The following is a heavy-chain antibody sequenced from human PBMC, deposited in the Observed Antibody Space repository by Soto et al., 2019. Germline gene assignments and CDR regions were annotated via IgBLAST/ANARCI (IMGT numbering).Heavy chain of an antibody. V-gene: IGHV3-48*01. CDR1: GFTFSSYS. CDR3: ARVYCSSTSCYPCPPIDY. CDR2: ISSSSSTI. J-gene: IGHJ4*02. D-gene: IGHD2-2*01. Sequence: EVQLVESGGGLVQPGGSLRLSCAASGFTFSSYSMNWVRQAPGKGLEWVSYISSSSSTIYYADSVKGRFTISRDNAKNSLYLQMNSLRAEDTAVYYCARVYCSSTSCYPCPPIDYWGQGTLVTVSS.